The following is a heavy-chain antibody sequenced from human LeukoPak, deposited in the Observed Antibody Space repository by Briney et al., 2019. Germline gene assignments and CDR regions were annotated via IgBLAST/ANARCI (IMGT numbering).Heavy chain of an antibody. CDR3: ARVVSDWFDP. J-gene: IGHJ5*02. V-gene: IGHV4-59*11. CDR1: GGSISSHY. Sequence: SETLSLTCTVSGGSISSHYWSWIRQPPGKGLEWIGYIYYSGSTNYNPSLKSRVTISVDTSKNQFSLKLSSVTAADTAVYYCARVVSDWFDPGGQGTLVTVSS. D-gene: IGHD6-25*01. CDR2: IYYSGST.